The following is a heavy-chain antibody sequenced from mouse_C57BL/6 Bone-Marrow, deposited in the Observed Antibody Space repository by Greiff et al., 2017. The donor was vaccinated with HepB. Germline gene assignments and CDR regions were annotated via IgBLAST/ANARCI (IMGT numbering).Heavy chain of an antibody. CDR1: GYTFTSYW. V-gene: IGHV1-59*01. J-gene: IGHJ4*01. CDR2: IDPSDSYT. CDR3: ARGGQIYDGYFYAMDY. D-gene: IGHD2-3*01. Sequence: QVQLQQPGAELVRPGTSVKLSCKASGYTFTSYWMHWVKQRPGQGLEWIGVIDPSDSYTNYNQKFKGKATLTVDTSSSTAYMQLSSLTSEDSAVYYCARGGQIYDGYFYAMDYWGQGTSVTVSS.